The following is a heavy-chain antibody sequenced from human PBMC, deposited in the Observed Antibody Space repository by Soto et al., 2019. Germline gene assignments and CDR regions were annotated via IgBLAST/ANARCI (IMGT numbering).Heavy chain of an antibody. J-gene: IGHJ6*02. Sequence: GGSLRLPCAASGFTFSSYSMNWVRQAPGKGLEWVSSISGSGGSTYYADSVKGRFTISRDNSKDTLYLQMNSLRAEDTAVYYCAKKSGYSYGTNLDVWGQGTTVTV. CDR1: GFTFSSYS. D-gene: IGHD5-18*01. CDR2: ISGSGGST. V-gene: IGHV3-23*01. CDR3: AKKSGYSYGTNLDV.